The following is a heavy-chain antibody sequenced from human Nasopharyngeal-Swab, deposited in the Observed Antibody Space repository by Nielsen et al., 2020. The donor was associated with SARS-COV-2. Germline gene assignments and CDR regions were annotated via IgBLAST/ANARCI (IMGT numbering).Heavy chain of an antibody. Sequence: GGSLRLSCAASGFTFNNYTFNWVRQALGKGLEWGSSISSSSSYIYYADSVKGRFTISRDNAKNSLYLKMNSLRAEDTAVYYCARDGLDYDFWRAYFMDDGGQGTTVTVSS. CDR3: ARDGLDYDFWRAYFMDD. D-gene: IGHD3-3*01. V-gene: IGHV3-21*01. J-gene: IGHJ6*02. CDR2: ISSSSSYI. CDR1: GFTFNNYT.